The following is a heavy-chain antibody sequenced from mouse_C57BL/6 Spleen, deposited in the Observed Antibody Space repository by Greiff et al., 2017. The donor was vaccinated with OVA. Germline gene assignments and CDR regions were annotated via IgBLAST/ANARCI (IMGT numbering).Heavy chain of an antibody. CDR1: GYTFTNYW. J-gene: IGHJ2*01. CDR3: ARGNYYGSSGGYYFDD. Sequence: VQLQQSGAELVRPGTSVKMSCKASGYTFTNYWIGWAKQRPGHGLEWIGDIYPGGGYTNYNEKFKGKATLTADKSSSTAYMQFSSLTSEDSAIYYCARGNYYGSSGGYYFDDWGQGTTLTVSS. D-gene: IGHD1-1*01. V-gene: IGHV1-63*01. CDR2: IYPGGGYT.